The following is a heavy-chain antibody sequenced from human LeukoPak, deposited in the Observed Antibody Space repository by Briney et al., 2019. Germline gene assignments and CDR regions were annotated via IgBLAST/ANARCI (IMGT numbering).Heavy chain of an antibody. CDR3: AAPYGSGSYSYYYYYMDV. CDR1: GGSISSRTYY. CDR2: IYYSGTT. Sequence: SETLSLTCTVSGGSISSRTYYWGWIRQPPGKGLEWIGTIYYSGTTYYNPSLKSRVTISVDTSKNQFSLKLSSVTAADTAVYYCAAPYGSGSYSYYYYYMDVWGKGTTVTVSS. D-gene: IGHD3-10*01. J-gene: IGHJ6*03. V-gene: IGHV4-39*07.